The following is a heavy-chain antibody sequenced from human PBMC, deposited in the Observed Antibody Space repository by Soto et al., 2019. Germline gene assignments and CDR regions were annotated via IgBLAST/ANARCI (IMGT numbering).Heavy chain of an antibody. CDR2: INAGNGNT. Sequence: ASVKVSCKASGYTFTSYAMHWVRQAPGQRLEWMGWINAGNGNTKYSQKFQGRVTITRDTSASTAYMELSSLRSEDTAVYCCARVPRPILRFLEWPPPHWFHSPGPAPLLTLFS. CDR3: ARVPRPILRFLEWPPPHWFHS. J-gene: IGHJ5*01. V-gene: IGHV1-3*01. CDR1: GYTFTSYA. D-gene: IGHD3-3*01.